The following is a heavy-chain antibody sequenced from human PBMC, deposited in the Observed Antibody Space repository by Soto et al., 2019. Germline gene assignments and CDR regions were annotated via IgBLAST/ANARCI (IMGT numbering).Heavy chain of an antibody. V-gene: IGHV1-2*02. Sequence: QVQLVQSGAEVKKPGASVKVSCKASGYIFTGYYMHWVRLAPGRGLEWMGWINPDTGGTNYDEKFQGRVTMTRDTSISTAFMELSALRSDDTAIYYCARKVATFNFDSWGQGTLVTVSS. J-gene: IGHJ4*02. CDR3: ARKVATFNFDS. CDR1: GYIFTGYY. CDR2: INPDTGGT. D-gene: IGHD5-12*01.